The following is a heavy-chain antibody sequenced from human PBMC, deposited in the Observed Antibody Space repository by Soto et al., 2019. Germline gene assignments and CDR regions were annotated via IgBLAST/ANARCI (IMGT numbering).Heavy chain of an antibody. CDR3: ANDLILGAVDC. D-gene: IGHD1-26*01. J-gene: IGHJ4*02. V-gene: IGHV3-23*01. CDR2: IGIRGGDT. Sequence: EVQLLESGGGLVQPGGSLRLSCAASGFTLSNYAMSWVRQAPEQGLEWVSVIGIRGGDTFYADSVKGRFTMSTDNSKNTLYLQMNSLRVEDTAVYYCANDLILGAVDCWGQGTLVTVSS. CDR1: GFTLSNYA.